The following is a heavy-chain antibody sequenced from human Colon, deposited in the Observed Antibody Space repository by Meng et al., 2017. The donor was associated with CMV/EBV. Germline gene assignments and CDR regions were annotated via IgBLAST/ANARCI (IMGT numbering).Heavy chain of an antibody. V-gene: IGHV3-66*01. CDR2: IYSGGST. Sequence: GESLKISCAASGFTVSSNYMSWVRQAPGKGLEWVSVIYSGGSTYYADSVKGRFTISRDNAKNSLYLQMNSLRAEDTAVYYCATGRTIFGVVTPGPYYFDYWGQGSLVTVSS. CDR3: ATGRTIFGVVTPGPYYFDY. D-gene: IGHD3-3*01. CDR1: GFTVSSNY. J-gene: IGHJ4*02.